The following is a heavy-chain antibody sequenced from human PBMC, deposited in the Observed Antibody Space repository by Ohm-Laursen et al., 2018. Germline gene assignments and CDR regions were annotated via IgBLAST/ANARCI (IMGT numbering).Heavy chain of an antibody. CDR3: ARDKYSKYYYYYGLGV. Sequence: GSLRLSCTASGFTFYNFAMTWVRQAPGKGLEWVSSISGGGESTFYADSVEGRFTISRDNSKNTLYLRMNSLRVEDTAVYFCARDKYSKYYYYYGLGVWGQGTTVTVSS. J-gene: IGHJ6*02. CDR2: ISGGGEST. D-gene: IGHD4-11*01. CDR1: GFTFYNFA. V-gene: IGHV3-23*01.